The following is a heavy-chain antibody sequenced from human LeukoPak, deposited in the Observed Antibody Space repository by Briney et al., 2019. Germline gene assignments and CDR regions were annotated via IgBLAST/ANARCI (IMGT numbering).Heavy chain of an antibody. CDR3: ARDQFQGLSVAFEFDY. CDR1: GYTFTSYY. V-gene: IGHV1-46*01. D-gene: IGHD3-16*02. Sequence: ASVKVSGKASGYTFTSYYMHWVRQAPGQGLEWMGIINPSGGSTSYAQKFQGRVTMTRDTSTSTVYMELSSLRSEDTAVYYCARDQFQGLSVAFEFDYWGQGTLVTVSS. CDR2: INPSGGST. J-gene: IGHJ4*02.